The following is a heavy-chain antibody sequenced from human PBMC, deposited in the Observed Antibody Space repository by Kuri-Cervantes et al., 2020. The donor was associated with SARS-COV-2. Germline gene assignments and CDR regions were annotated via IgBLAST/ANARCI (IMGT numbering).Heavy chain of an antibody. CDR3: ARENWGSGDVFDL. D-gene: IGHD3-16*01. J-gene: IGHJ3*01. Sequence: GESLKISCAASGFSFSDYWMTWVRQIPGKGLEWVANINENGGEKAYIDSVKGRFTISRDNARKSLYLQMDNLRADDTAIYFCARENWGSGDVFDLWGQGTMVTVSS. CDR1: GFSFSDYW. V-gene: IGHV3-7*03. CDR2: INENGGEK.